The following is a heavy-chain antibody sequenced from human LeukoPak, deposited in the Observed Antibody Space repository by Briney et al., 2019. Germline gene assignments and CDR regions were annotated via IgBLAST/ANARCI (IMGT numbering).Heavy chain of an antibody. D-gene: IGHD4-17*01. Sequence: SETLSLTCTVSGGSISSYYWSWIRQPAGKGLEWIGSIYHSGSTYYNPSLKSRVTISVDTSKNQFSLKLSSVTAADTAVYYCARWGWPRASYGDYEYYFDYWGQGTLVTVSS. CDR2: IYHSGST. J-gene: IGHJ4*02. CDR1: GGSISSYY. CDR3: ARWGWPRASYGDYEYYFDY. V-gene: IGHV4-4*07.